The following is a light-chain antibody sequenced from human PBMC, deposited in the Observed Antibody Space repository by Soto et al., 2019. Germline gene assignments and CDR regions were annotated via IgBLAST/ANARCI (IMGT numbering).Light chain of an antibody. Sequence: EIVMTQSPATLSVSPGERATLSCRASQSVSSNLVWYQQKPGQAPRLLIYGASTRATGIPARFSGSGSGTKFTLTISSLQSEDFAVYYCQQYNNWPLTFGGGTKVEIK. CDR3: QQYNNWPLT. CDR1: QSVSSN. J-gene: IGKJ4*01. V-gene: IGKV3-15*01. CDR2: GAS.